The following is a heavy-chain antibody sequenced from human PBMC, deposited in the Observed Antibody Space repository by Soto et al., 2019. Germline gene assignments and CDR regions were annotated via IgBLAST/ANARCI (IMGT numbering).Heavy chain of an antibody. CDR1: GYRFTSYW. Sequence: GESLKISCKGSGYRFTSYWIGWVRQMPGKGLEWMGIIYPGDSDTRYGPSFQGQVTISADKSISTAYLQWSSLKASDTAMYYCARTAAAGKYYYGVDVWGQGTTVTVSS. V-gene: IGHV5-51*01. J-gene: IGHJ6*02. CDR3: ARTAAAGKYYYGVDV. CDR2: IYPGDSDT. D-gene: IGHD6-13*01.